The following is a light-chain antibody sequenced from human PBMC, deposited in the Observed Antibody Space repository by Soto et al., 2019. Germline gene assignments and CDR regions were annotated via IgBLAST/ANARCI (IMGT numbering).Light chain of an antibody. CDR3: SSYTSSSTPVV. Sequence: QSALTQPASVSGSPGQSITISCTGTSSDVGGYNYVSWYQQHPGKAPKLMIYDVSNRPSGVSNRFSGSKSGNTASLTISGLHAEDEADYYGSSYTSSSTPVVFGGGTKLTVL. V-gene: IGLV2-14*01. CDR1: SSDVGGYNY. J-gene: IGLJ2*01. CDR2: DVS.